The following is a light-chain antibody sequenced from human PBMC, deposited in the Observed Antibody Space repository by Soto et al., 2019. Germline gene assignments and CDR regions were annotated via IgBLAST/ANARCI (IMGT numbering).Light chain of an antibody. J-gene: IGLJ3*02. CDR1: SSNIGSNT. CDR2: SNN. Sequence: QSVLTQPPSASGTPGQRVTSSCSGSSSNIGSNTVNWYQQLPGTAPKLLIYSNNQRPSGVPDRFSGSKSGTSASLAISGLQSEDEADYYCAAWDDSLNGSGVFGGATKLTVL. V-gene: IGLV1-44*01. CDR3: AAWDDSLNGSGV.